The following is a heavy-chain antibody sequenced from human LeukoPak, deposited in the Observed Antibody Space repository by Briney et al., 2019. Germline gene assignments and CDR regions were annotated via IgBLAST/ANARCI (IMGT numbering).Heavy chain of an antibody. CDR1: GFILSSYW. Sequence: GGSLTLPFGASGFILSSYWMRGVRQAPGKGLVWVSRINSDGSSTSYAGSVRGRFTISRDNAKSTLYLQMNSLRAEDTAVYYCARYHYRGWYPSNAFDIWGQGTMVTVSS. CDR3: ARYHYRGWYPSNAFDI. J-gene: IGHJ3*02. V-gene: IGHV3-74*01. CDR2: INSDGSST. D-gene: IGHD6-19*01.